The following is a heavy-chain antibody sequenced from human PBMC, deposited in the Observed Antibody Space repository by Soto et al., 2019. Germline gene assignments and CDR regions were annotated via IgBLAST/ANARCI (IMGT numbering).Heavy chain of an antibody. Sequence: GGSLRLSCAASGFTFSSYAMHWVRQAPGKGLEWVAVISYDGSNKYYADSVKGRFTISRDNSKNTLYLQMNSLRAEDTAVYYCAREAAAYYYYGMDVWGQGTTVTVSS. V-gene: IGHV3-30-3*01. CDR2: ISYDGSNK. J-gene: IGHJ6*02. D-gene: IGHD6-25*01. CDR1: GFTFSSYA. CDR3: AREAAAYYYYGMDV.